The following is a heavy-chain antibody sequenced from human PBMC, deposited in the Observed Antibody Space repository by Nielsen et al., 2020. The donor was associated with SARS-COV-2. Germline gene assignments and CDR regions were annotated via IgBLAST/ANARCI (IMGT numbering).Heavy chain of an antibody. CDR3: AGGSGSYFYYYGMDV. CDR2: ISYDGSNK. CDR1: GFTFSSYA. V-gene: IGHV3-30-3*01. Sequence: GGSLRLSCAASGFTFSSYAMHWVRQAPGKGLEWVAVISYDGSNKYYADSVKGRFTISRGNSKNTLYLQMNSLRAEDTAVYYCAGGSGSYFYYYGMDVWGQGTTVTVSS. J-gene: IGHJ6*02. D-gene: IGHD3-10*01.